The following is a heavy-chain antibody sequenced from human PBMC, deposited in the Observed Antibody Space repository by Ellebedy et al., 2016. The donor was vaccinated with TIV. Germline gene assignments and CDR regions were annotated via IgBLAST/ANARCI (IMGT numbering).Heavy chain of an antibody. Sequence: GGSLRLSXAASGFTFSRYAMSWVRQAPGKGLEWVSAISGSGGSTYYADSVKGRFTISRDNSKNTLYLQMNSLRAEDTAVYYCATLRGYDILTGYLPRYFDLWGRGTLVTVSS. CDR1: GFTFSRYA. D-gene: IGHD3-9*01. J-gene: IGHJ2*01. CDR3: ATLRGYDILTGYLPRYFDL. CDR2: ISGSGGST. V-gene: IGHV3-23*01.